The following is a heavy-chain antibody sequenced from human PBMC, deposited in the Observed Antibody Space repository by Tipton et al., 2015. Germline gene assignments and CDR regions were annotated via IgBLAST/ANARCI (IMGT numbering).Heavy chain of an antibody. CDR3: ARGSYSNYGFDFFEY. V-gene: IGHV1-46*01. J-gene: IGHJ4*02. CDR2: INPTDGST. CDR1: GGTFSSYA. Sequence: QVQLVQSGPEVKKPGSSVKVSCKASGGTFSSYAISWVRQASGQGLEWMGIINPTDGSTSYAQKYQGRVSMTSDTSTRTVKMELSSLSSEDTAIYYCARGSYSNYGFDFFEYWGQGTLLTVSS. D-gene: IGHD4-11*01.